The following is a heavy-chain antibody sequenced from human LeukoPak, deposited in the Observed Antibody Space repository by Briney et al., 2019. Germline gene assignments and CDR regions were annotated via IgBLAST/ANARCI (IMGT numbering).Heavy chain of an antibody. D-gene: IGHD2-15*01. Sequence: SETLSLTCTVSGGSISSYYRSWIRQPPGQGLEWIGYIYYSGSTNYNPSLKSRATISVDTSKKQLTLKLSSVTAADTGVYYCAGVVAASLIDYWGQGTLVTVSS. CDR3: AGVVAASLIDY. V-gene: IGHV4-59*01. CDR2: IYYSGST. CDR1: GGSISSYY. J-gene: IGHJ4*02.